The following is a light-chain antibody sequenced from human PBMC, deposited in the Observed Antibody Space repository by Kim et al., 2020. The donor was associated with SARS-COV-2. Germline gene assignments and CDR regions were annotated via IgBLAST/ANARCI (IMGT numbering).Light chain of an antibody. Sequence: DIQMTQSPSSLSASVGDRVTITCRASQSISSYLNWYQQKPGKAPKLLIYAASSLQSGVPSRFSGSGSGTDFTLTISSLQPEDFETYYCKQSYSTPPKVGQGTKREI. V-gene: IGKV1-39*01. CDR1: QSISSY. J-gene: IGKJ2*01. CDR3: KQSYSTPPK. CDR2: AAS.